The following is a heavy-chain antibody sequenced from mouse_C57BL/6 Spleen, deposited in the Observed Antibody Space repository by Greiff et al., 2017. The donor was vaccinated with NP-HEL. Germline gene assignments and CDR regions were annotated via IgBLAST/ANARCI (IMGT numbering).Heavy chain of an antibody. Sequence: VQLQQSGPELVKPGASVKIPCKASGYTFTDYNMDWVKQSHGKSLEWIGDINPNNGGTIYNQKFKGKATLTVDKSSSTAYMELRSLTSEDTAVYYCARGELTGTSGDYAMDYWGQGTSVTVSS. V-gene: IGHV1-18*01. CDR2: INPNNGGT. CDR3: ARGELTGTSGDYAMDY. J-gene: IGHJ4*01. D-gene: IGHD4-1*01. CDR1: GYTFTDYN.